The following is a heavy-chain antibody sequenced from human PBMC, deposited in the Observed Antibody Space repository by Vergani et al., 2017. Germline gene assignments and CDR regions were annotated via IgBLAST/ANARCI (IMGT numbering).Heavy chain of an antibody. J-gene: IGHJ6*04. Sequence: EVQLVESGGGLVQPGGSLKLSCAASGFTFSGSAMHWVRQASGKGLEWVGRIRSKANSYATAYAASVKGRFTISRDDTKNTAYLQMNSLKTEETAVYYCTRPIGDIVVVPAGLYVWGKGTTVTVSS. D-gene: IGHD2-2*01. CDR2: IRSKANSYAT. CDR3: TRPIGDIVVVPAGLYV. V-gene: IGHV3-73*02. CDR1: GFTFSGSA.